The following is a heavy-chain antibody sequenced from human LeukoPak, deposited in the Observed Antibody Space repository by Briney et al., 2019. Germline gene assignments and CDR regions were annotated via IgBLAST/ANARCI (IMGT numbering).Heavy chain of an antibody. V-gene: IGHV3-23*01. Sequence: GGSLSLSCAASGSTFSSYAMSWVSQAPGKGREWVSAISGSGGSTYYADSVKGRFTISRDNSKNTLYLQMNSLRAEDTAVYYCAKVRGSSWYYSDWGQGTLVTVSS. CDR3: AKVRGSSWYYSD. CDR1: GSTFSSYA. J-gene: IGHJ4*02. CDR2: ISGSGGST. D-gene: IGHD6-13*01.